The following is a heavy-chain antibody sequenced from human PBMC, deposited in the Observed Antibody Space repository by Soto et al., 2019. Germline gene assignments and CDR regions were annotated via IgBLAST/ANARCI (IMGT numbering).Heavy chain of an antibody. CDR2: IYPGDSDT. CDR1: GYSFTGYL. Sequence: PGESLKISGNGSGYSFTGYLISWVRQMPGKGLEWMGIIYPGDSDTRYSPSFQGQVTISADKSISTAYLQWSSLKASDTAMYYCARTSAAGKYYYGMDVWGQGTTVTVSS. J-gene: IGHJ6*02. D-gene: IGHD6-13*01. CDR3: ARTSAAGKYYYGMDV. V-gene: IGHV5-51*01.